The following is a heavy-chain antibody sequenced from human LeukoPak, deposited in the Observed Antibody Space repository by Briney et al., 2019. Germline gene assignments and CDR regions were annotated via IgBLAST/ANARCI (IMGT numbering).Heavy chain of an antibody. CDR1: GSTVSSNY. J-gene: IGHJ6*03. V-gene: IGHV3-66*02. D-gene: IGHD6-13*01. Sequence: GGSLRLSCAASGSTVSSNYMSWVRQAPGKGLEWVSVIYSGGSTYYADSVKGRFTISRDNSKNTLYPQMNSLRAEDTAVYYCARSGIAAAGFGGVNYYYYYMDVWGKGTTVTVSS. CDR2: IYSGGST. CDR3: ARSGIAAAGFGGVNYYYYYMDV.